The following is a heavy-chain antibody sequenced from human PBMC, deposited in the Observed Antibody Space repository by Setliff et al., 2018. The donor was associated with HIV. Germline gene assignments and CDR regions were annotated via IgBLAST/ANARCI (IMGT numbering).Heavy chain of an antibody. Sequence: GGSLRLSCAASGFTFSSYWMTWVRQAPGKGLEWVANIKQDGSEKDYVDSVKGRFTISRENAKNSLYLQMNSLRVEDTAVYYCARGYTGDFHWGQGTLVTVSS. CDR3: ARGYTGDFH. J-gene: IGHJ4*02. CDR2: IKQDGSEK. CDR1: GFTFSSYW. V-gene: IGHV3-7*01. D-gene: IGHD7-27*01.